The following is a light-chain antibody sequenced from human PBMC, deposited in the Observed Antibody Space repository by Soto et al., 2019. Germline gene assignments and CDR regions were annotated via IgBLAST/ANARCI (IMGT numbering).Light chain of an antibody. CDR2: GAS. J-gene: IGKJ4*01. Sequence: EIVMTQSPATLSVSPGERATLSCRGSQSVNIYLAWYQQKPGQAPRLLVFGASSRATGIPARFSGSGSGTEFNLTISSLQSEDFAVYFCQQYDDWLRLTFGGGTKLDIK. CDR3: QQYDDWLRLT. V-gene: IGKV3D-15*01. CDR1: QSVNIY.